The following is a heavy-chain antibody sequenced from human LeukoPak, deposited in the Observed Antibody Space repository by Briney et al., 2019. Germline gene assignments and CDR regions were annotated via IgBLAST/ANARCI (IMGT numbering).Heavy chain of an antibody. CDR3: AKDIQLSY. V-gene: IGHV3-23*01. D-gene: IGHD2-2*01. Sequence: GGSLGLSCAVSGFTFSGAAMSWVRQAPGKGLEWVSLISSSGSSTYYADSVKGRFTISRDDSKNTLYLQMNSLRAEDTAVYYCAKDIQLSYWGQGALVTVSS. J-gene: IGHJ4*02. CDR1: GFTFSGAA. CDR2: ISSSGSST.